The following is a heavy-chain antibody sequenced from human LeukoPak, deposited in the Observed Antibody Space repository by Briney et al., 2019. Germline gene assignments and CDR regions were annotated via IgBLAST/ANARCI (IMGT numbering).Heavy chain of an antibody. V-gene: IGHV3-48*04. D-gene: IGHD2-2*02. CDR2: IPGSSTTI. J-gene: IGHJ4*02. CDR3: ARDHALGRCSSVSCYTYFVF. CDR1: GYTFSYYN. Sequence: GGSLRLSCAASGYTFSYYNMNWVRQAPGKGLEWVSSIPGSSTTIYYAEPVKGRFTITRDNAKSSLYLQMNSLRVEDTAVYYCARDHALGRCSSVSCYTYFVFWGQGTLVTVSS.